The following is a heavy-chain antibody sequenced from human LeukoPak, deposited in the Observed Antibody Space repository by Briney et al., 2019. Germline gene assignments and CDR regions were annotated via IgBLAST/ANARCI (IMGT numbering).Heavy chain of an antibody. CDR3: AKDSHLQRLVLSGAFDI. V-gene: IGHV3-23*01. Sequence: GGSLRLSCAASGSTFSRYAMSWVRQAPGKGLEWVPAISGSGGSTYYADSVKGRFTISRDNSKNTLYLQMNSLRAEDTAVYYCAKDSHLQRLVLSGAFDIWGQGTMVTVSS. CDR1: GSTFSRYA. D-gene: IGHD6-13*01. CDR2: ISGSGGST. J-gene: IGHJ3*02.